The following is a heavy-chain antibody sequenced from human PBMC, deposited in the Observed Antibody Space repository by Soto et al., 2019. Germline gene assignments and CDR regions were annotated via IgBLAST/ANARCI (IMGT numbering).Heavy chain of an antibody. V-gene: IGHV4-59*01. D-gene: IGHD4-17*01. CDR2: IHYSGST. J-gene: IGHJ3*02. Sequence: NHSETLSLTCTVSGGSISSSYWIWIRQPPGRGLERIAYIHYSGSTNYNPSLKSRVTISVDTSKNQFSLKLTSVTAADTAVYYCARYYGDRTAFDIWGQGTMVTGSS. CDR1: GGSISSSY. CDR3: ARYYGDRTAFDI.